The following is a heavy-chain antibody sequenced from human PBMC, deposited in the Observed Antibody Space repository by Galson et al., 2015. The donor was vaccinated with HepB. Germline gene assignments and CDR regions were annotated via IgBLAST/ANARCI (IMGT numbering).Heavy chain of an antibody. CDR2: TYYRSKWYS. CDR1: GDSVSINSAG. CDR3: ARGEIALNSYDS. J-gene: IGHJ5*01. V-gene: IGHV6-1*01. Sequence: CAISGDSVSINSAGWNWIRQSPSRGLEWLGRTYYRSKWYSDYAVSMKSQITFNPDTSKNQITQQLKSVTPDDTAVYYCARGEIALNSYDSWAQGTLVTVSS. D-gene: IGHD2/OR15-2a*01.